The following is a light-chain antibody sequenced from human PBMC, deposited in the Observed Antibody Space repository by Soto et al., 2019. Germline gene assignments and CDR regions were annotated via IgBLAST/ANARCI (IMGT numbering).Light chain of an antibody. CDR2: VAS. Sequence: IHMTQYASSLSASVGYRVTITCRASQSISSYLNWYQQKQGKAPKILIYVASSLQSGVPSRFSGSLYGTDFNLTISSLQPEDFATYYCLHDYDYPLTFGPGTKVDIK. V-gene: IGKV1-39*01. CDR3: LHDYDYPLT. J-gene: IGKJ1*01. CDR1: QSISSY.